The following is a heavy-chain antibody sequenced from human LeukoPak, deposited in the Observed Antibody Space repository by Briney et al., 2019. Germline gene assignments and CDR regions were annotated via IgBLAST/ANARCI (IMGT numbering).Heavy chain of an antibody. CDR1: GFTFSSYS. CDR3: ARGRNYYDSSGLI. Sequence: GGSLRLSCAASGFTFSSYSMNWVRQAPGKGLEWVSSISSSSSYIYYADSVKGRFTISRDNAENSLYLQMNSLRAEDTAVYYCARGRNYYDSSGLIWGQGTMVTVSS. V-gene: IGHV3-21*01. CDR2: ISSSSSYI. D-gene: IGHD3-22*01. J-gene: IGHJ3*02.